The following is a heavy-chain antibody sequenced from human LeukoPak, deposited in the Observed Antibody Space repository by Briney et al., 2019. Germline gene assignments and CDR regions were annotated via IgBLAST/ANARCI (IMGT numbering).Heavy chain of an antibody. CDR2: IYYSGSP. Sequence: PSQTLSLTCTVSGGSISSGGYYWSWIRQHPGKGLERIGHIYYSGSPYYNPSLKSRVTISVDTSKNQFSLNLSSVTAADTAVYYCARLAGAYFDYWGQGTLVTVSS. V-gene: IGHV4-31*03. CDR3: ARLAGAYFDY. CDR1: GGSISSGGYY. D-gene: IGHD7-27*01. J-gene: IGHJ4*02.